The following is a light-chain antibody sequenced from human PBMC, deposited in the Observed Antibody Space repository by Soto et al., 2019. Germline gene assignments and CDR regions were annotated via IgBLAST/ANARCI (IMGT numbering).Light chain of an antibody. Sequence: EIVMTQSPATLSVSPGERATLSCRASQCISRDLAWYQQKRGQAPRLLIYGASTWAAGVPARFSGSGSETYFTLTIDSLQYDNFAFYCCQQYNNPTTFGQGTKVEVK. V-gene: IGKV3-15*01. CDR3: QQYNNPTT. CDR1: QCISRD. J-gene: IGKJ1*01. CDR2: GAS.